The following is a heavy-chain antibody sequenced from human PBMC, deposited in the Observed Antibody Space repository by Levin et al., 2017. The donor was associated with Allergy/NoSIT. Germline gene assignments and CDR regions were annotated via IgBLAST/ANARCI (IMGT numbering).Heavy chain of an antibody. CDR2: ISGNGGST. CDR3: ARGDCSSTSCSTPNKNWFDP. D-gene: IGHD2-2*01. Sequence: ASVKVSCAASGFTFSTYAMSWVRQAPGQGLEWVSAISGNGGSTYYPDSVKGRFTISRDNSKNTLYLQMNSLRAEDTAVYYCARGDCSSTSCSTPNKNWFDPWGQGTLVTVSS. V-gene: IGHV3-23*01. J-gene: IGHJ5*02. CDR1: GFTFSTYA.